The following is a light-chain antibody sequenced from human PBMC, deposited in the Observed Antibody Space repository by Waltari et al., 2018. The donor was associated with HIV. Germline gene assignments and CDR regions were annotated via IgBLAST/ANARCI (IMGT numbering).Light chain of an antibody. Sequence: QSGLTQPPSASGTPGQRLSISCAGNNSNIGSHFVFWYRQIPGAAPTLLLYRNNQRPSGVGDRFSGSRSGASASLVISGLRVEDEADYYCASWDDGLRGHVFGSGTTVSV. CDR3: ASWDDGLRGHV. CDR1: NSNIGSHF. CDR2: RNN. V-gene: IGLV1-47*01. J-gene: IGLJ1*01.